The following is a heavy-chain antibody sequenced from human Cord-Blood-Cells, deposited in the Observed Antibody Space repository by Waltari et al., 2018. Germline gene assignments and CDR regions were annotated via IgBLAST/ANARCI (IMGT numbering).Heavy chain of an antibody. CDR3: AKDRWGGSSSLIDY. J-gene: IGHJ4*02. V-gene: IGHV3-30*18. CDR1: GFTFSSYG. CDR2: ISYDGSNK. Sequence: QVQLVESGGGVVQPGRSLRLSCAASGFTFSSYGMHWVRQAPGKGLEWVAVISYDGSNKNYADSVKGRFTISRDNSKNTLYLQMNSLRAEDTAVYYCAKDRWGGSSSLIDYWGQGTLVTVSS. D-gene: IGHD6-13*01.